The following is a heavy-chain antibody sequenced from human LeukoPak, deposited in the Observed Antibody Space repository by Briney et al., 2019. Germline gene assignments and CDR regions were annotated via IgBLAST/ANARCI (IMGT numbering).Heavy chain of an antibody. CDR2: IYPSGST. J-gene: IGHJ3*02. D-gene: IGHD2-21*01. Sequence: SETLSLTCTVSGGSISNHYWSWIRQPAGKGLDWIGRIYPSGSTDYNPSLKSRVTMSVDTSKNQFSLKLSSVTAADTAVYYCASYSKDAFDIWGQGTMVTVSS. CDR1: GGSISNHY. CDR3: ASYSKDAFDI. V-gene: IGHV4-4*07.